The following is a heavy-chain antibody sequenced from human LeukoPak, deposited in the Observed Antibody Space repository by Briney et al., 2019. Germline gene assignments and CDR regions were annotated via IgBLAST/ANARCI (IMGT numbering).Heavy chain of an antibody. CDR2: THSSGST. J-gene: IGHJ3*02. CDR1: GGSITSDY. CDR3: VRVTTFYAGAFDI. V-gene: IGHV4-59*01. Sequence: SETLSLTCTVSGGSITSDYWTWIRQSPGKGLEWIGYTHSSGSTNQNPSLRSRVTISLDTSKSQFSLKLTSVTAADTAIYYCVRVTTFYAGAFDIWGPGTMVTVSS. D-gene: IGHD3-16*01.